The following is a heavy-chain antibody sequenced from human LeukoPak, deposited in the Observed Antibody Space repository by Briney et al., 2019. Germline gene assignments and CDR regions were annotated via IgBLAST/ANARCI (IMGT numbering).Heavy chain of an antibody. Sequence: SETLSLTCTVSGGSISSYYWSWIRQPAGKGLEWIGRIYTSGSTNYNPSLTSRVTISVDKSKNQFSLKMSSVTAADTAVYYCARDNGVTDSYYFDYWGQGALVTVSS. CDR2: IYTSGST. CDR3: ARDNGVTDSYYFDY. D-gene: IGHD2-21*02. J-gene: IGHJ4*02. V-gene: IGHV4-4*07. CDR1: GGSISSYY.